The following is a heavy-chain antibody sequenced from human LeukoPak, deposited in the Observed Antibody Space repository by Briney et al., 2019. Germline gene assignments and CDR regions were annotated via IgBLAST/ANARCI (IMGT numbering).Heavy chain of an antibody. D-gene: IGHD6-13*01. Sequence: GGSLRLSCAASGFTFSSYWMSWVRQAPGKGLEWVANIKQDGTEKAYVDSVRGRFTISRDNAKNSLFLQMNSLRAEDTAVYYCARGPLIAAAGTWWGQGTLVTVSS. V-gene: IGHV3-7*03. CDR1: GFTFSSYW. CDR2: IKQDGTEK. CDR3: ARGPLIAAAGTW. J-gene: IGHJ4*02.